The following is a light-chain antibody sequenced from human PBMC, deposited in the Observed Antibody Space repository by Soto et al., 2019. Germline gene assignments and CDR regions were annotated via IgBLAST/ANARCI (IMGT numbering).Light chain of an antibody. V-gene: IGLV2-14*01. CDR3: SSYTSTNTLV. Sequence: QSALTQPASVSGSPGQSITISCTGTRSDVGGYNFVSWYQQHPGKVPKLLIYDVTHRPSGVSNRFSASKSANTACLTISGIQAEDEADYYCSSYTSTNTLVFGGGTKLTVL. CDR1: RSDVGGYNF. J-gene: IGLJ2*01. CDR2: DVT.